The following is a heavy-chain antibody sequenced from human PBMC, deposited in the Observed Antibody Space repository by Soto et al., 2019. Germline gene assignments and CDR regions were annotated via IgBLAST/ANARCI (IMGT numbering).Heavy chain of an antibody. J-gene: IGHJ6*02. V-gene: IGHV1-2*02. D-gene: IGHD3-10*01. Sequence: ASVKVSCKASGYTFTGYYMHWVRQAPGQGLEWMGWINPNSGGTNYAQKFQGRVTMTRDASISTAYMELSRLRSDDTAVYYCARVGSGSYWTYYYYGMDVWGQGTTVTVSS. CDR3: ARVGSGSYWTYYYYGMDV. CDR2: INPNSGGT. CDR1: GYTFTGYY.